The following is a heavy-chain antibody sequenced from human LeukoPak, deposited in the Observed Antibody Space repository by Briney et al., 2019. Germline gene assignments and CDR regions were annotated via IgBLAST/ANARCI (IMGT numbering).Heavy chain of an antibody. V-gene: IGHV1-2*02. D-gene: IGHD3-3*01. CDR1: GYTFTGYY. J-gene: IGHJ4*02. CDR2: INPNSGGT. CDR3: ARVRVLRFLEWLLIH. Sequence: ASVKVSCKASGYTFTGYYMHWVRQAPGQGLEWMGWINPNSGGTNYAQKFQGRVTMTRDTSISTAYMELSRLRSDDTAVYYCARVRVLRFLEWLLIHWGQGTLVTVSS.